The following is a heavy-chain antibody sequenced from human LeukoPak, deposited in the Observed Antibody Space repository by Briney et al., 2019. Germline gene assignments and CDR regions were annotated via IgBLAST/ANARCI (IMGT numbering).Heavy chain of an antibody. J-gene: IGHJ5*02. CDR3: ARDVLRGYSQGTPNWFDP. D-gene: IGHD5-18*01. Sequence: ASVKVSCKASGYTFTSYGISWVRQAPGQGLEWMGWISAYNGNTNYAQKLQGRVTMTTDTSTSTAYTELRSLRSDDTAVYYCARDVLRGYSQGTPNWFDPWGQGTLVTVSS. CDR1: GYTFTSYG. CDR2: ISAYNGNT. V-gene: IGHV1-18*01.